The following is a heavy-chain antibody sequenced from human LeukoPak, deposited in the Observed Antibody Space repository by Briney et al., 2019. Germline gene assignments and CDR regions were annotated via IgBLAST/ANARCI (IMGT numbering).Heavy chain of an antibody. Sequence: GGSLRLSCAASGFTFSSYAMHWVRQAPGKGLEWVAVISYDGSNKYYADSVKGRFTISRDNSKNTLYLQMNSLRAEDTAVYYCARGGSYNAVDAFDIWGQGTMVTVSS. CDR1: GFTFSSYA. V-gene: IGHV3-30-3*01. D-gene: IGHD1-26*01. CDR2: ISYDGSNK. CDR3: ARGGSYNAVDAFDI. J-gene: IGHJ3*02.